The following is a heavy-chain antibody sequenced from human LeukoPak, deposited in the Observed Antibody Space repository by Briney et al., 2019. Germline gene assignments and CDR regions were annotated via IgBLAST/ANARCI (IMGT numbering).Heavy chain of an antibody. J-gene: IGHJ4*02. D-gene: IGHD5-18*01. Sequence: QAGGSLRLSCAASGFTVSSNYMSWVRQAPGKGLEWVSVIYSGGSTYYADSVKGRFTISRDNSKNTLDLQMNSLRAEDTAVYYCARRGHGYGSPFDYWGQGTLVTVSS. CDR2: IYSGGST. V-gene: IGHV3-66*04. CDR3: ARRGHGYGSPFDY. CDR1: GFTVSSNY.